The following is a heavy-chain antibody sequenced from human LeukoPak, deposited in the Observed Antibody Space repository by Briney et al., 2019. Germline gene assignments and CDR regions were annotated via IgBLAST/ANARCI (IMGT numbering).Heavy chain of an antibody. J-gene: IGHJ4*02. V-gene: IGHV1-46*01. Sequence: IHXVRQAPGQGLEWMGAINPRGDATIGAQKFQGRVTTTRDTSTSTVYIELSSLRSEDTAVYYCAREGQQLKHFDYWGQGTLVTVSS. D-gene: IGHD1-1*01. CDR2: INPRGDAT. CDR3: AREGQQLKHFDY.